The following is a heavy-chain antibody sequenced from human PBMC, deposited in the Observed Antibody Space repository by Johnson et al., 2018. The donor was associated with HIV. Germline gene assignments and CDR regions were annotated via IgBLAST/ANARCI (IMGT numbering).Heavy chain of an antibody. CDR1: GFTFSTYG. Sequence: QMLLVESGGGVVQPGRSLRLSCAASGFTFSTYGMHWVRQAPGKGLEWVAVMWYDGSNKYYADSVKGRFTISRDNANNSLYLQMNSLRAEDTAVYYCARDAHRTDDAFDIWRQGTMVTVSS. CDR3: ARDAHRTDDAFDI. V-gene: IGHV3-33*01. D-gene: IGHD1-14*01. J-gene: IGHJ3*02. CDR2: MWYDGSNK.